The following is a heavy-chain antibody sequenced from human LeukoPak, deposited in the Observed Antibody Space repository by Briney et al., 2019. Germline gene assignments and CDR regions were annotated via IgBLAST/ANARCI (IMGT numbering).Heavy chain of an antibody. Sequence: SVKVSCKASGGTFSSYAISWVRRAPGQGLEWMGGIIPIFGTANYAQKFQGRVTITTDESTSTAYMELSSLRSEDTAVYYCARVPYGDYVGASAFDIWGQGTMVTVSS. CDR1: GGTFSSYA. J-gene: IGHJ3*02. CDR3: ARVPYGDYVGASAFDI. D-gene: IGHD4-17*01. V-gene: IGHV1-69*05. CDR2: IIPIFGTA.